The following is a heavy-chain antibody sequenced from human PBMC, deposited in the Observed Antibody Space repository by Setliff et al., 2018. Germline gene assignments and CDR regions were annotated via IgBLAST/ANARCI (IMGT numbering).Heavy chain of an antibody. Sequence: SETLSLTCTVSGGSISSSTYYWGWIRQPPGKGLEWIGLIYYTGITYYNPSLKSRVTISEDMSENQISLKLNPVTAADTAVYYCVRTFNGSPADRWGQGTLVTVSS. V-gene: IGHV4-39*01. J-gene: IGHJ5*02. D-gene: IGHD2-2*01. CDR1: GGSISSSTYY. CDR2: IYYTGIT. CDR3: VRTFNGSPADR.